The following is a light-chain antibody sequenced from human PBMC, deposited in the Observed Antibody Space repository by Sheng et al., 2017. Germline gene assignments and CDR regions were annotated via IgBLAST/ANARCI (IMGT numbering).Light chain of an antibody. CDR3: QQYNSYWT. V-gene: IGKV1-27*01. Sequence: DIQMTQSPSSLSASVGDRVTITCRASQGISNHLAWYQQKPGKVPKLLIYSASTLHSGVPSRFRGSGSGTDFTLTISSLQPEDVATYYCQQYNSYWTFGQGTKVEIK. J-gene: IGKJ1*01. CDR1: QGISNH. CDR2: SAS.